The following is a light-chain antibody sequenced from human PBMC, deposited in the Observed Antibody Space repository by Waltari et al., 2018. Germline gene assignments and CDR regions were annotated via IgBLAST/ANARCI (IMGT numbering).Light chain of an antibody. J-gene: IGKJ3*01. CDR2: WAS. Sequence: IVMTQSPDSLAESLGERATLNCKSSQSLLYSSNNKNSLAWYQQKPGQPPKLLIYWASTRESGVPERFSGSGSGTEFTLTISSLQAEDVAVYYCQQYYITPPVTFGPGTKVDIK. CDR1: QSLLYSSNNKNS. V-gene: IGKV4-1*01. CDR3: QQYYITPPVT.